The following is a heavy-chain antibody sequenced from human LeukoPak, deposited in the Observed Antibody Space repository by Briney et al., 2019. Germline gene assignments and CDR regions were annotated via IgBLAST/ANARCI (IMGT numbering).Heavy chain of an antibody. CDR2: IDSSGGYM. D-gene: IGHD3-10*01. Sequence: GGSLRLSCDASGFTFNTYSMSWARQAPGKGLEWVSSIDSSGGYMFYADSVKGRFIISRDNAKDSLYLQMNSLRAEDTAVYYCARQDRLGDRYYFDSWGQGTLVTISS. CDR1: GFTFNTYS. CDR3: ARQDRLGDRYYFDS. V-gene: IGHV3-21*06. J-gene: IGHJ4*02.